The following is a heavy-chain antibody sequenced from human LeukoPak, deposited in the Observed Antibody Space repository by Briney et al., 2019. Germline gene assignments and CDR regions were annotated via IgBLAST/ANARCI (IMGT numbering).Heavy chain of an antibody. V-gene: IGHV1-2*04. Sequence: ASVKVSCKASGYTFTGYYMHWVRQAPGQGLEWMGWINPNSGGTNYAQKFQGWVTMTRDTSISTAYMELSRLRSDDTAVYYCAREDTAMVTSGNWFDPWGQGTLVTVSS. J-gene: IGHJ5*02. D-gene: IGHD5-18*01. CDR1: GYTFTGYY. CDR2: INPNSGGT. CDR3: AREDTAMVTSGNWFDP.